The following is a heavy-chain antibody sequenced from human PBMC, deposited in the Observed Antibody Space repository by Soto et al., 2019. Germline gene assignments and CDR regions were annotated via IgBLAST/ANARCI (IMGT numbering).Heavy chain of an antibody. Sequence: ASVKVSCKASGGTFSSYAISWVRQAPGQGLEWMGGIIPIFGTANYAQKFQGRVTMTTDTSTSTAYMELRSLRSDDTAVYYCARRISSGSPPLDYWGQGTLVTVSS. D-gene: IGHD6-25*01. CDR1: GGTFSSYA. CDR2: IIPIFGTA. CDR3: ARRISSGSPPLDY. J-gene: IGHJ4*02. V-gene: IGHV1-69*05.